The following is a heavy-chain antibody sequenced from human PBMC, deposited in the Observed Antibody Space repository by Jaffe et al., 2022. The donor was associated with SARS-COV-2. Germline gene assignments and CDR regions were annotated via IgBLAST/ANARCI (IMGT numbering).Heavy chain of an antibody. Sequence: EVQLVESGGGLVQPGRSLRLSCAASGFTFDDYAMHWVRQAPGKGLEWVSGISWNSGSIGYADSVKGRFTISRDNAKNSLYLQMNSLRAEDTALYYCAKGWKLRLHDAFDIWGQGTMVTVSS. D-gene: IGHD1-26*01. V-gene: IGHV3-9*01. J-gene: IGHJ3*02. CDR3: AKGWKLRLHDAFDI. CDR1: GFTFDDYA. CDR2: ISWNSGSI.